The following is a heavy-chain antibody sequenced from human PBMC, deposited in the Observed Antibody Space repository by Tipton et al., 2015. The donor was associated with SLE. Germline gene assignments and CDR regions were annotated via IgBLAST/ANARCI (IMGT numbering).Heavy chain of an antibody. Sequence: SLRLSCAASGFSVNVMNWVRQAPGKGLEWISSISGSSTYRWFADSVKGRFTIPRDNAKNTVYLEMTSLRPEDTAIYFCAKRGTMVVTADGYYYYGLDVWGQGTTVTVSS. D-gene: IGHD4-23*01. CDR1: GFSVNV. V-gene: IGHV3-21*04. CDR2: ISGSSTYR. J-gene: IGHJ6*02. CDR3: AKRGTMVVTADGYYYYGLDV.